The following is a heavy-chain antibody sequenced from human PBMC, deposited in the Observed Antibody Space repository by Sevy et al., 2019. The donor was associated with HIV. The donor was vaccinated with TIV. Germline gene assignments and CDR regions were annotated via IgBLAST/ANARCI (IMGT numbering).Heavy chain of an antibody. D-gene: IGHD3-22*01. CDR3: AKEGGSHYDTSGSFDD. V-gene: IGHV3-23*01. Sequence: GSLRLSCTTSGFTFRIYAMSWVRQAPGKGLEWVSAISGSGSSTYYAASVKGRFTISRDNSKNTLYLQMNSLRAEDTAVFYCAKEGGSHYDTSGSFDDWGQGTRVTVSS. CDR1: GFTFRIYA. J-gene: IGHJ4*02. CDR2: ISGSGSST.